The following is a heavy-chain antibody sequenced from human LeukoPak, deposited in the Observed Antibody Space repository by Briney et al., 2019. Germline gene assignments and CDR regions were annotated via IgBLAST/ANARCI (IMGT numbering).Heavy chain of an antibody. Sequence: GGSLRLSCAASGFTFSTYGMHWVRQAPGKGLEWVSSISGSSDNTHYADSVNGRFTISRDDSKNTLYLQMNSLRAEDTAVYYCARALYDSPLAGDPWGQGTLVTVSS. V-gene: IGHV3-23*01. CDR3: ARALYDSPLAGDP. J-gene: IGHJ5*02. CDR2: ISGSSDNT. D-gene: IGHD3-22*01. CDR1: GFTFSTYG.